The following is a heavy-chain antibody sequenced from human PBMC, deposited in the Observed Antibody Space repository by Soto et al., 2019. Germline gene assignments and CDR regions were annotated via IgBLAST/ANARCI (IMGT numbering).Heavy chain of an antibody. CDR2: ISSGGRTI. J-gene: IGHJ6*02. CDR1: GFSFNIYS. CDR3: ARGAAAAGTDYYYGMDV. Sequence: GSLRLSCAASGFSFNIYSMNWVRQAPGKGLEWVSYISSGGRTINYADSVRGRFTISRDNAKNSLSLQMHSLGDEDTAVYYCARGAAAAGTDYYYGMDVWGQGTTVTVSS. V-gene: IGHV3-48*02. D-gene: IGHD6-13*01.